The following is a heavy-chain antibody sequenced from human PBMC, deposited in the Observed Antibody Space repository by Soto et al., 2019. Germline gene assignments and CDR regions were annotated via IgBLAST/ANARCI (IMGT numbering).Heavy chain of an antibody. CDR3: ARDLSRSGWYHWRY. Sequence: GSLRLSYEASGFNFSNAWMNWVRQAPGKGLEWVSYISSSSSTIYYADSVKGRFTISRDNAKNSLYLQMNSLRDEDTAVYYCARDLSRSGWYHWRYWGQGTLVTVSS. D-gene: IGHD6-19*01. CDR1: GFNFSNAW. V-gene: IGHV3-48*02. J-gene: IGHJ4*02. CDR2: ISSSSSTI.